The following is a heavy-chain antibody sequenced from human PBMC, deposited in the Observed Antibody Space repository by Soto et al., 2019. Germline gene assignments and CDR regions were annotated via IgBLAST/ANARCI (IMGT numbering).Heavy chain of an antibody. CDR1: GGSISSSSYY. V-gene: IGHV4-39*01. J-gene: IGHJ6*02. Sequence: SETLSLTCTVSGGSISSSSYYWGWIRQPPGKGLEWIGSIYYSGSTYYNPSLKSRVTISVDTSKNQFSLKLSSVTAADTAVYYCALLVVPAAMPDYYYYYGMDVWGQGTTVTVSS. CDR2: IYYSGST. D-gene: IGHD2-2*01. CDR3: ALLVVPAAMPDYYYYYGMDV.